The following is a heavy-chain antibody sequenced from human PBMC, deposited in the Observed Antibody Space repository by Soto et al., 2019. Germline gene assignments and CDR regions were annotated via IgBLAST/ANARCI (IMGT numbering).Heavy chain of an antibody. CDR2: IYLSGST. Sequence: SETLSLTCAVSGGSISSSNWWSWVRQPPGKGLEWIGEIYLSGSTNYNPSLKSRVTISVDKSKNQFSLKLSSVTAADTAVYYCARDGYCSGGSCPRGYYYGMDVWGQGTTVTVS. J-gene: IGHJ6*02. CDR3: ARDGYCSGGSCPRGYYYGMDV. V-gene: IGHV4-4*02. CDR1: GGSISSSNW. D-gene: IGHD2-15*01.